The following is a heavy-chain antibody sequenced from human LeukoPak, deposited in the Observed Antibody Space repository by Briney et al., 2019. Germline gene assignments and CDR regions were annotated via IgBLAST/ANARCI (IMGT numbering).Heavy chain of an antibody. Sequence: SETLSLTCAVYGGSFSGYYWSWIRQPPGKGLEWIGEINHSASTNYNPSLKSRVTISVDTSKNQFSLKPSSVTAADTAVYYCARGEYSSSSGYYYYGMDVWGQGTTVTVSS. CDR3: ARGEYSSSSGYYYYGMDV. CDR1: GGSFSGYY. CDR2: INHSAST. J-gene: IGHJ6*02. D-gene: IGHD6-6*01. V-gene: IGHV4-34*01.